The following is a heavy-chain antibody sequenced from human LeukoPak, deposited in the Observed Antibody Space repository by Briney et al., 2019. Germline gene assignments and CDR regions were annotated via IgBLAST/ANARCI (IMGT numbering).Heavy chain of an antibody. J-gene: IGHJ3*02. V-gene: IGHV4-59*12. Sequence: SETLSLTCTVSGGSISSYYWSWIRQPPGKGLEWIGYIYYSGSTNYNPSLKSRVTMSVDTSKNQFSLKLSSVTAADTAVYYCARGRYSGYDFDIWGQGTMVTVSS. CDR3: ARGRYSGYDFDI. CDR1: GGSISSYY. CDR2: IYYSGST. D-gene: IGHD5-12*01.